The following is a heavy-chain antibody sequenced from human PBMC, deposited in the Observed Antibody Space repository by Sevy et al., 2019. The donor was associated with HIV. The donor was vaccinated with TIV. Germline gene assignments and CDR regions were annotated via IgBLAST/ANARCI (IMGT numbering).Heavy chain of an antibody. CDR1: GFSISGYG. CDR3: AREDIRVAGIGYYFHS. V-gene: IGHV3-33*01. D-gene: IGHD6-19*01. CDR2: IWYDGTNK. J-gene: IGHJ4*02. Sequence: GGSLRLSCAASGFSISGYGMHWVRQAPGKGLEWVAVIWYDGTNKEYADSGKGRFTISRDNSKNTLYLQMNSLRAEDTVVYYCAREDIRVAGIGYYFHSWGQGTLVTVSS.